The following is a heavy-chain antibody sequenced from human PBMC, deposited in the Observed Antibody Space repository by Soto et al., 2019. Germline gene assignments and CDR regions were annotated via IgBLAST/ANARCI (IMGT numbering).Heavy chain of an antibody. Sequence: GGSLRLSCAASGFTVSSNYMSWVRKAPGKGLEWVSVIYSGGSTYYADSVKGRFTISRDNSKNTLYLQMNSLRAEDTAVYYCARDCRYSSGWYPAFDYWGQGTLVTVSS. CDR1: GFTVSSNY. V-gene: IGHV3-66*01. CDR3: ARDCRYSSGWYPAFDY. J-gene: IGHJ4*02. D-gene: IGHD6-19*01. CDR2: IYSGGST.